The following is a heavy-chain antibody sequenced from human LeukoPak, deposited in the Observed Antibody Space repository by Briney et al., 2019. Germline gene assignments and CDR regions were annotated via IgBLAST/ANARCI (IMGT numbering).Heavy chain of an antibody. CDR3: ASQYYYDSSGYRS. D-gene: IGHD3-22*01. J-gene: IGHJ5*02. CDR2: IYTSGST. V-gene: IGHV4-4*07. CDR1: GGSISSYY. Sequence: SETLSLTCTVSGGSISSYYWSWIRQPAGKGLEWIGRIYTSGSTNYNPSLKSRVTISVDKSKNQFSLKLSPVTAADTAVYYCASQYYYDSSGYRSWGQGTLVTVSS.